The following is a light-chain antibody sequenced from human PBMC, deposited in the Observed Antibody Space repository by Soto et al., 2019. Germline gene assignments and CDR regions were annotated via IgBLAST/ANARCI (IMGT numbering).Light chain of an antibody. CDR1: SGHSSYA. Sequence: SLGASVKLTCTLSSGHSSYAIAWHQQQPEKGPRYLMKLSSDGSHSKGDGIPDRFSGSSSGAERYLTISSLQSEDEADYYCQTWDTGARVVFGGGTKLTVL. V-gene: IGLV4-69*01. CDR2: LSSDGSH. CDR3: QTWDTGARVV. J-gene: IGLJ2*01.